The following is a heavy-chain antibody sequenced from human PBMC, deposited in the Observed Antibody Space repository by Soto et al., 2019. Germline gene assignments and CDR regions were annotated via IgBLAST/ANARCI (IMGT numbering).Heavy chain of an antibody. CDR1: GFTFTSSA. CDR3: AACNGYDYIWGSYRSVAFDI. D-gene: IGHD3-16*02. CDR2: IVVGSGNT. V-gene: IGHV1-58*02. J-gene: IGHJ3*02. Sequence: QMQLVQSGPEVKKPGTSVKVSCKASGFTFTSSAMQWVRQARGQRLEWIGWIVVGSGNTNYAQKVQERVTITRDMSTSTAYMELSSLRSEATAVYYCAACNGYDYIWGSYRSVAFDIWGQGTMVTVSS.